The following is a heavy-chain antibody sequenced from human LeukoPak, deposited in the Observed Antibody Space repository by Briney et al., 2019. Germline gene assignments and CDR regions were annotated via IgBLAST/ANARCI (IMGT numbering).Heavy chain of an antibody. CDR3: ARKSIHSGRVTWFDP. Sequence: SETLSLTCSVSGYSFSSDSYWGWIRQPPGKGLEWIGSIHHSGSTFYNPSLKSRVTISVDTSKNQFSLKLSSVTAADTAVYYCARKSIHSGRVTWFDPWGQGTLVTVSS. J-gene: IGHJ5*02. D-gene: IGHD1-26*01. V-gene: IGHV4-38-2*02. CDR2: IHHSGST. CDR1: GYSFSSDSY.